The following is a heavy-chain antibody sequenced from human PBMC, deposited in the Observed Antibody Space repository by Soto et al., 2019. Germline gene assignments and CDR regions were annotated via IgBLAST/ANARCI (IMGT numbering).Heavy chain of an antibody. J-gene: IGHJ3*02. V-gene: IGHV3-53*04. CDR3: ARERGVRYDTHASDI. Sequence: EVQLVESGGGLVQPGGSLRLSCAASGFTVSSNYMSWVRQAPGKGLEWVSVIYSGGSTYYADSVKGRLSVSRHDSKNTLSLPIYILRAEHPAVYYCARERGVRYDTHASDIWGQGTMVTVSS. D-gene: IGHD5-12*01. CDR2: IYSGGST. CDR1: GFTVSSNY.